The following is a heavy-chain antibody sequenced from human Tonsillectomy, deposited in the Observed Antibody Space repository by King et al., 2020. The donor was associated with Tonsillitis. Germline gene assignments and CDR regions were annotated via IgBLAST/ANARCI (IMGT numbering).Heavy chain of an antibody. D-gene: IGHD3-16*02. Sequence: QLVQSGAEVKKPGESLKISCKGSGYIFTNHWIGWVRQMPGKGLEWMGIIFPGDSETRYRPSFQGQVTISVDKSISTAYLQWSSLKASDTAMYFCARITKNDYVWGSYPQEGYVDYWGQGSLVTISS. CDR2: IFPGDSET. V-gene: IGHV5-51*03. CDR3: ARITKNDYVWGSYPQEGYVDY. J-gene: IGHJ4*02. CDR1: GYIFTNHW.